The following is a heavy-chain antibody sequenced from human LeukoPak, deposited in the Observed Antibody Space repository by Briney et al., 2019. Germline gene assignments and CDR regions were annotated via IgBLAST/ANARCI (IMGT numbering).Heavy chain of an antibody. CDR3: ARDLGPYSGSHSHAFDI. Sequence: SETLSLTCAVYGGSFSGYYWSWIRQPPGKGLEWIGEINHSGSTNYNPSLKSRVTISVDTSKNQFSLKLSSVTAADTAVYYCARDLGPYSGSHSHAFDIWGQGTMVTVSS. D-gene: IGHD1-26*01. J-gene: IGHJ3*02. V-gene: IGHV4-34*01. CDR2: INHSGST. CDR1: GGSFSGYY.